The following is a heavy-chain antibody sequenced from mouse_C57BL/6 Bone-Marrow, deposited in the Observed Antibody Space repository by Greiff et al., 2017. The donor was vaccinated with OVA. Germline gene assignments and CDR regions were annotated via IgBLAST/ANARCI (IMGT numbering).Heavy chain of an antibody. Sequence: EVKLMESGAELVRPGASVKLSCTASGFNIKDDYMHWVKQRPEQGLEWIGWIDPENGDTEYASKFQGKATITADTSSNTAYLQLSSLTSEDTAVYYCTTRGWLRAMDYWGQGTSVTVSS. CDR2: IDPENGDT. J-gene: IGHJ4*01. V-gene: IGHV14-4*01. CDR3: TTRGWLRAMDY. D-gene: IGHD2-3*01. CDR1: GFNIKDDY.